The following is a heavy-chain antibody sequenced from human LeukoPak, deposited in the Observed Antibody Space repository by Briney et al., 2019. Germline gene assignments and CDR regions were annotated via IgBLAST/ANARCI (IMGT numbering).Heavy chain of an antibody. V-gene: IGHV3-30*18. CDR1: GFPFSSYG. D-gene: IGHD3-10*01. CDR2: ISHDGTNK. J-gene: IGHJ4*02. Sequence: GGSLRLSCAASGFPFSSYGIHWVRQAPGKGLEWVAVISHDGTNKYYADSVKGRFTISRDNSKNTVYLQMNSLRAEDTAVYYCAKEGYYGSGSFPDYWGQGTLVTVSS. CDR3: AKEGYYGSGSFPDY.